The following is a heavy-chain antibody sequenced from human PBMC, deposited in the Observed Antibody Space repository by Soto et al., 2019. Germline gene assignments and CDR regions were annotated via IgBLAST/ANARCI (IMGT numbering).Heavy chain of an antibody. CDR3: AKQGLPHHNWFDP. CDR2: ISYDGSNK. J-gene: IGHJ5*02. D-gene: IGHD2-15*01. CDR1: GFPFSSYG. V-gene: IGHV3-30*18. Sequence: QVQLVESGGGVVQPGRSRRLSCAASGFPFSSYGIPWVRQAPGKGLEWVAVISYDGSNKYYADSVKGRFTISRDDSKNTLYLQMNSLRAEDTAVYYCAKQGLPHHNWFDPWGQGTVVTVSS.